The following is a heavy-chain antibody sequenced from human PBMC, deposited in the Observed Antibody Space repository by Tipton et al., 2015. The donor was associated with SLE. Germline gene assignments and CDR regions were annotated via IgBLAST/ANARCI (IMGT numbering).Heavy chain of an antibody. CDR1: GGSFSGYY. CDR3: ARATATVTTKYFDY. V-gene: IGHV4-59*08. J-gene: IGHJ4*02. CDR2: IYYSGST. D-gene: IGHD4-17*01. Sequence: TLSLTCTVSGGSFSGYYWSWIRQPPGKGLEWIGTIYYSGSTYYNPSLKSRVTISVDTSKNQFSLKLSSVTAADTAVYYCARATATVTTKYFDYWGQGTLVTASS.